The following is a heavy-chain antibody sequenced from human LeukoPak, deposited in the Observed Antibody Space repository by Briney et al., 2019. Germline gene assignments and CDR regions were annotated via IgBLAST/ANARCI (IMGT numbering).Heavy chain of an antibody. CDR3: AKDPYRVVVATGNYLDP. CDR2: ISHDGSNI. D-gene: IGHD2-21*01. J-gene: IGHJ5*02. CDR1: GFTFYNYG. Sequence: GGSLRLSCAASGFTFYNYGMHWVRQAPGKGLEWVAVISHDGSNIHYGDSVKGRFTISRDNSKNTLYLQMNSLRVEDTAVYYCAKDPYRVVVATGNYLDPWGQGTLVTVSS. V-gene: IGHV3-30*18.